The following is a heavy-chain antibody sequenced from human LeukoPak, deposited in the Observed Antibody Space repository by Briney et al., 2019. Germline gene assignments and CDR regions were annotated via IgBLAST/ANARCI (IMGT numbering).Heavy chain of an antibody. CDR1: GLTFSSYG. J-gene: IGHJ6*03. Sequence: GGSLRLSCAASGLTFSSYGMSWVRQAPGKGLEWVANIKQDGSEKYYVDSVKGRFTISRDNAKNSLYLQMNSLRAEDTAVYYCARGRTLNYYYMDVWGKGTTVTVSS. CDR2: IKQDGSEK. CDR3: ARGRTLNYYYMDV. V-gene: IGHV3-7*04.